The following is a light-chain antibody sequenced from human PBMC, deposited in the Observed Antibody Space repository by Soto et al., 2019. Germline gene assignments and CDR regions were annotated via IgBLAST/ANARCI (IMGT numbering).Light chain of an antibody. CDR2: WAS. CDR1: QSVLYNSNNKNY. J-gene: IGKJ2*01. V-gene: IGKV4-1*01. Sequence: DIVMTQSPDSLAVTLGERATINCKSSQSVLYNSNNKNYLAWYQVKPGQPPKLLIYWASTREFGVPDRFSGSGTGTDFTLTISSLQAEDVAVYYCQQYSITPLTLGQGTKLEIE. CDR3: QQYSITPLT.